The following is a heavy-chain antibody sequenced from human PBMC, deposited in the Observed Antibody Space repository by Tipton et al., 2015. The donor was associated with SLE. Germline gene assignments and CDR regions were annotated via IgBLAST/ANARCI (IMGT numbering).Heavy chain of an antibody. J-gene: IGHJ3*02. CDR1: GFTFSSYS. D-gene: IGHD5/OR15-5a*01. Sequence: SLRLSCAASGFTFSSYSMNWVRQAPGKGLEWVSYISSSSSTIYYADSVKGRFTISRDNAKNSLYLQMNSLRAEDTAVYYCAKAGRVIGNAFDIWGQGTMVTVSS. CDR3: AKAGRVIGNAFDI. CDR2: ISSSSSTI. V-gene: IGHV3-48*01.